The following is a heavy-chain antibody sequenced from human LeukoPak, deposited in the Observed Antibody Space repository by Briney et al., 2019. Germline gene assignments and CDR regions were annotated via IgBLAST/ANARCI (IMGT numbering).Heavy chain of an antibody. V-gene: IGHV3-7*01. D-gene: IGHD3-10*01. CDR2: IKRDGNEK. CDR1: GFTFSSYW. CDR3: AKEGAYPIITYDS. Sequence: GGSLRLSCAASGFTFSSYWMNWVRQAPGKGLEWVANIKRDGNEKNYVDSVRGRFSISRDNDKNSLYLQMDSLRAEDTAVYYCAKEGAYPIITYDSWGQGALVTVSS. J-gene: IGHJ5*01.